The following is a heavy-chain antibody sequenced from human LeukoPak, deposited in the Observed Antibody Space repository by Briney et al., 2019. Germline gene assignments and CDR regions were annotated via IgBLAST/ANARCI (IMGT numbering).Heavy chain of an antibody. CDR3: TREAVADGGPFDY. Sequence: GGSLRLSCAASGFTSSSYEMNWVRQAPGKGLEWVSYISSSGSTIYYADSVKGRFTISRDNAKNSLYLQMNSLRAEDTAVYYCTREAVADGGPFDYWGQGTLVAVSS. CDR1: GFTSSSYE. CDR2: ISSSGSTI. V-gene: IGHV3-48*03. J-gene: IGHJ4*02. D-gene: IGHD6-19*01.